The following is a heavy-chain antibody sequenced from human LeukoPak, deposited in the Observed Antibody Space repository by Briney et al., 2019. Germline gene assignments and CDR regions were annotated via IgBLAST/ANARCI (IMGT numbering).Heavy chain of an antibody. D-gene: IGHD5-12*01. CDR3: ARSRYSGYDPDY. J-gene: IGHJ4*02. CDR2: INPSGGST. CDR1: GYTFTSYY. V-gene: IGHV1-46*01. Sequence: ASVKVSYKASGYTFTSYYMHWVRQAPGQGLEWMGIINPSGGSTSYAQKFQGRVTMTRDTSTSTVYMELSSLRSEDTAVYYCARSRYSGYDPDYWGQGTLVTVSS.